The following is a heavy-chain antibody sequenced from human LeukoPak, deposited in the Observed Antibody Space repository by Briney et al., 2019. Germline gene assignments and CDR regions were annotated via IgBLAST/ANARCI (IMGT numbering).Heavy chain of an antibody. CDR1: GFTFSSYS. Sequence: GGSLRLSCAASGFTFSSYSMNWVRQAPGKGLEWVSSISSSSSYIYYADSVKGRFTISRDNSKNTLYLQMNSLRAEDTAVYYCAKRLSYSSGWYYFDYWGQGTLVTVSS. CDR2: ISSSSSYI. D-gene: IGHD6-19*01. J-gene: IGHJ4*02. V-gene: IGHV3-21*04. CDR3: AKRLSYSSGWYYFDY.